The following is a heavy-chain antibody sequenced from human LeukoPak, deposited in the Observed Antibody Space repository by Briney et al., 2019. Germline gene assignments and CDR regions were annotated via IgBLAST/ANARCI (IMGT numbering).Heavy chain of an antibody. CDR1: GGSIGSYY. V-gene: IGHV4-59*01. D-gene: IGHD3-22*01. Sequence: KTSETLSLTCTVSGGSIGSYYWSWIRRPPGKGLEWIGYIFYTGSTNYNSSLKSRVTISIDTSKNQFSLKLSSVTAADTAVYHCARAGFFYDTSGYNDAFDIWGQGTMVTVSS. J-gene: IGHJ3*02. CDR2: IFYTGST. CDR3: ARAGFFYDTSGYNDAFDI.